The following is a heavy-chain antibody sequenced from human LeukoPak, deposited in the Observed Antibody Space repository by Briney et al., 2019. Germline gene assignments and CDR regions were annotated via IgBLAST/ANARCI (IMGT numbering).Heavy chain of an antibody. D-gene: IGHD6-6*01. J-gene: IGHJ4*02. CDR1: GGSISSYY. Sequence: SETLSLTCTVSGGSISSYYWSWIRQPPGKGLEWIGYIYYSGSTNYNPSLKSRVTISVDTSKNQFSLKLSSLTAADTAVYYCARAYFYSSSSGPSDYWGQGTLVTVPS. CDR3: ARAYFYSSSSGPSDY. CDR2: IYYSGST. V-gene: IGHV4-59*08.